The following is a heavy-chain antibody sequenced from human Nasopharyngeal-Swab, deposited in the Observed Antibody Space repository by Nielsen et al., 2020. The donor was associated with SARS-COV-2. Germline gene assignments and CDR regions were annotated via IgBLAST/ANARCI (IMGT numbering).Heavy chain of an antibody. CDR3: ARDPFTMIVVGGPGYFDL. D-gene: IGHD3-22*01. CDR1: GYTFTSYY. Sequence: ASVKVSCKASGYTFTSYYMHWVRQAPGQGLEWMGIINPSGGSTSYAQKFQGRVTMTRDTSTSTVYMELSSLRSEDTAVYYCARDPFTMIVVGGPGYFDLWGRGTLVTVSS. J-gene: IGHJ2*01. CDR2: INPSGGST. V-gene: IGHV1-46*01.